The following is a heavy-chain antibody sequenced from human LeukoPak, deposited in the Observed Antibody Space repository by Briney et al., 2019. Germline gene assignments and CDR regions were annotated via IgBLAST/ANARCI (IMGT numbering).Heavy chain of an antibody. V-gene: IGHV4-59*08. Sequence: SETLSLTCTVSDGSIRSYYWSWIRQPPGKGLEWIGYIYYSGSTNYNPSLKSRVTISVDTSKNQFSLKLSSATAADTAVYYCARGVGYWGQGTLVTVSS. CDR1: DGSIRSYY. CDR2: IYYSGST. J-gene: IGHJ4*02. CDR3: ARGVGY.